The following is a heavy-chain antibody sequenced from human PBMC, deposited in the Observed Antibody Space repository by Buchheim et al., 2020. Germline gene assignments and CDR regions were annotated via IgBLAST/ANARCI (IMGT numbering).Heavy chain of an antibody. Sequence: QVQLVESGGGVVQPGRSLRLSCAASGFTFSSYGMHWVRQAPGKGLEWVAVISYDGSNKYYADSVKGRFTISRDNSKNTLYLQMNSLRAEDTAVYYCAKGLIAAAGTPGDYYYGVDVWGQGTT. CDR2: ISYDGSNK. CDR3: AKGLIAAAGTPGDYYYGVDV. V-gene: IGHV3-30*18. D-gene: IGHD6-13*01. CDR1: GFTFSSYG. J-gene: IGHJ6*02.